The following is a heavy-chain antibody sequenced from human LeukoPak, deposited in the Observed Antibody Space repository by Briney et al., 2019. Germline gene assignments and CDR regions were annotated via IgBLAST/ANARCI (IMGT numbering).Heavy chain of an antibody. J-gene: IGHJ3*02. V-gene: IGHV4-31*03. Sequence: SETLSLTCTVSGGSISSGGYYWSWIRQHPGKGLEWIGYIYYSGSTYYNPSPKSRVTISVDTSKNQFSLKLSSVTAADTAVYYCARDNEGVDAFDIWGQGTMVTVSS. CDR3: ARDNEGVDAFDI. D-gene: IGHD2-8*01. CDR1: GGSISSGGYY. CDR2: IYYSGST.